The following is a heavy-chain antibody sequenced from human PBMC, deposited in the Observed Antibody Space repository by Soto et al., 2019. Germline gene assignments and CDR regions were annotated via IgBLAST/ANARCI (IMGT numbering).Heavy chain of an antibody. J-gene: IGHJ6*02. CDR2: INAGNGNT. CDR3: ARIGSGYVGGMDV. D-gene: IGHD3-22*01. CDR1: GYTFTSYA. V-gene: IGHV1-3*05. Sequence: QVQLVQSGAEEKKPGASVKVSCKASGYTFTSYAMHWVRQAHGQRLEWMGWINAGNGNTKYSQKFQGRVTITMYTSASTAYMELSSLRAEDTAVYYCARIGSGYVGGMDVWGQGTTVTVSS.